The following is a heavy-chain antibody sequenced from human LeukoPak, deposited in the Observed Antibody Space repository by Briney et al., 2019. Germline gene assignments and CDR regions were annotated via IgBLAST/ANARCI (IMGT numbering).Heavy chain of an antibody. V-gene: IGHV3-49*03. CDR3: TRGIGYTYGWSD. D-gene: IGHD5-18*01. CDR1: GFTSTDYA. J-gene: IGHJ4*02. CDR2: IRRIPIGGTT. Sequence: GGSLRLSSVTSGFTSTDYAISWFRPAPGQGLEWPGLIRRIPIGGTTDYAASVKGRFTISRDNSKSIAYLQMNSLESEDTAMYYCTRGIGYTYGWSDWGQGTLVTVSS.